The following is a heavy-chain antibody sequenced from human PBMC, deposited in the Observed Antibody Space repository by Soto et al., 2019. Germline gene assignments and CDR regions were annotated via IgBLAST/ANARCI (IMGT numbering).Heavy chain of an antibody. CDR3: ARAQPISTSHRMYWFDP. D-gene: IGHD2-2*01. CDR1: GGTFSSYA. CDR2: IIPIFGTA. V-gene: IGHV1-69*12. J-gene: IGHJ5*02. Sequence: QVQLVQSGAEVKKPGSSVKVSCKASGGTFSSYAISWVRQAPGQGLEWMGGIIPIFGTANYAQKFQGRVTITADESTSTAYMELSSMRSEDTAVYYCARAQPISTSHRMYWFDPWGQGTLVTVSS.